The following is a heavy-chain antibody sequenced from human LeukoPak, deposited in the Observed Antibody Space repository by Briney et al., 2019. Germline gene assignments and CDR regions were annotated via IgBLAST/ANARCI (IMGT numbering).Heavy chain of an antibody. Sequence: PSETLSFTCTVSGGSISSGDYYWSWIRQPPGKGLEWIGYIYYSGSTYYNPSLKSRVTISVDTSKNQFSLKLSSVTAADTAVYYCARESTYYYYGMDVWGQGTTVTVSS. V-gene: IGHV4-30-4*01. CDR2: IYYSGST. CDR3: ARESTYYYYGMDV. J-gene: IGHJ6*02. CDR1: GGSISSGDYY.